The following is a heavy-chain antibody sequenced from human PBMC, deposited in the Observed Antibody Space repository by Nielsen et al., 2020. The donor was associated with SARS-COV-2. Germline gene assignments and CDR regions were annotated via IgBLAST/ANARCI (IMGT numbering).Heavy chain of an antibody. D-gene: IGHD3-10*01. Sequence: ASVKVSCKASGYTFTSYAMHWVRQAPGQRLEWMGWINAGNGNTKYSQKFQGRVTITRDTSASTVYMELSSLRSEDTAVYYCARDPVLGASYYFDSWGQGTLVTVSS. CDR1: GYTFTSYA. CDR3: ARDPVLGASYYFDS. V-gene: IGHV1-3*01. CDR2: INAGNGNT. J-gene: IGHJ4*02.